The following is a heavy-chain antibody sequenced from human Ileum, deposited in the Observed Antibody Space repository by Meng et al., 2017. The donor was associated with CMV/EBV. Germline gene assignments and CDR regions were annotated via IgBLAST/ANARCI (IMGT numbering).Heavy chain of an antibody. CDR3: ARSYYDTVGYYFGH. V-gene: IGHV4-4*02. CDR1: GVSRIGTNW. Sequence: SGVSRIGTNWWNWVRQPPGRGLEWIGEVFHSGATNYNPSLESRVTISIDTSKNQFSLNLISVTAADTAVYYCARSYYDTVGYYFGHWGQGTLVTVSS. D-gene: IGHD3-22*01. J-gene: IGHJ4*02. CDR2: VFHSGAT.